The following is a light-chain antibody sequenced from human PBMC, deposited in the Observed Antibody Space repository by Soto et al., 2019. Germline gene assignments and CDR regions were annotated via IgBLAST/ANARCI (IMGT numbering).Light chain of an antibody. V-gene: IGKV3-15*01. CDR1: QSISDT. CDR2: GAS. Sequence: EIVMTQSPATLSVSPGGRATLSCRASQSISDTLAWYQQKPGQAPRLLIHGASTRAPGFPARFGGSGSGTDFTLTISSLQSEDFAVYYCQQYDNWPWTFGQGTKVDIK. J-gene: IGKJ1*01. CDR3: QQYDNWPWT.